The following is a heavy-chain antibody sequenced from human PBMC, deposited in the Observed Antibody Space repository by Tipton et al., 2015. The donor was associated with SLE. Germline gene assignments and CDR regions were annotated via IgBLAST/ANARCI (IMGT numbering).Heavy chain of an antibody. Sequence: TLSLTCSVSGESVDSGGYYWSWIRQPAGKGLEWIGRAYTDGKTNYNPSLKSRVTISVDTSKNHFSLKLSSVTAADTAVYYCARASPGVWCFDLWGRGSLVTVSS. D-gene: IGHD2-8*01. V-gene: IGHV4-61*02. CDR1: GESVDSGGYY. CDR3: ARASPGVWCFDL. CDR2: AYTDGKT. J-gene: IGHJ2*01.